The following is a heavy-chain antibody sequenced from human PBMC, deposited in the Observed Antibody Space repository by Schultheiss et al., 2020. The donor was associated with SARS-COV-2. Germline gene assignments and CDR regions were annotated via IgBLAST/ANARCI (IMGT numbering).Heavy chain of an antibody. CDR1: GFTFSSYW. Sequence: GGSLRLSCAASGFTFSSYWMHWVRQAPGKGLVWVSRINSDGSSTSYADSVKGRFTISRDNSKNTLYLQMNSLRAEDTAVYYCARGRHNWNVDLYGMDVWGQGTTVTVSS. J-gene: IGHJ6*02. CDR2: INSDGSST. CDR3: ARGRHNWNVDLYGMDV. D-gene: IGHD1-20*01. V-gene: IGHV3-74*01.